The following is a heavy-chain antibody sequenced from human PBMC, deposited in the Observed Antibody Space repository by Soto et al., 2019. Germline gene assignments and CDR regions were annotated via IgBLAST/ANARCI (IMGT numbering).Heavy chain of an antibody. D-gene: IGHD2-15*01. Sequence: ASVKVSCKASGYLFTAYSIHWVRLAPGQGLEWMGVVNPSCGSTKYAQNFQGRVTMTRDTSTTTIYMELSSLRSDDTAIYYCAREENCSGGTCYSEYFHRWGQGTLLTVSS. CDR2: VNPSCGST. CDR1: GYLFTAYS. V-gene: IGHV1-46*01. J-gene: IGHJ1*01. CDR3: AREENCSGGTCYSEYFHR.